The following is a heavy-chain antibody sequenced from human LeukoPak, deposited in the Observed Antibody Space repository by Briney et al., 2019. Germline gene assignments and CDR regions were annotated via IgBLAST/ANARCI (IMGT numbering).Heavy chain of an antibody. CDR2: INHSGST. V-gene: IGHV4-34*01. J-gene: IGHJ6*02. Sequence: SETLSLTCAVYGGSFSGYYWSWIRQPPGKGLEWIGEINHSGSTNYNPSLKSRVTISVDTSKNQFSLKLSSVTAADTAVYYCARSFMVRGVYYGMDVWGQGTTVTVSS. CDR3: ARSFMVRGVYYGMDV. D-gene: IGHD3-10*01. CDR1: GGSFSGYY.